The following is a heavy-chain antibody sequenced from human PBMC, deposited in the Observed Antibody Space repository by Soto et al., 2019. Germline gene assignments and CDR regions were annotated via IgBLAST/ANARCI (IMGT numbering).Heavy chain of an antibody. CDR1: GFTFSNYG. J-gene: IGHJ6*02. Sequence: QVQLVEAGGGVVQPGRSLRLSCAASGFTFSNYGMHWVRQAPGKGLEWVAVILNDGSNRYYADSVKDRFTISRDNSKNMLYLQMRSLSAEETAVYYCARDDEYSGNGLDVWGQGTTVTVS. CDR2: ILNDGSNR. V-gene: IGHV3-33*01. D-gene: IGHD3-10*01. CDR3: ARDDEYSGNGLDV.